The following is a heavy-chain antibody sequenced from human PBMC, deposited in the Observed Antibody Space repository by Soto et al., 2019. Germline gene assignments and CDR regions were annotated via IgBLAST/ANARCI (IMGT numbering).Heavy chain of an antibody. V-gene: IGHV4-59*08. J-gene: IGHJ4*02. CDR3: ARGHYDFWSGYFATIDY. D-gene: IGHD3-3*01. Sequence: QVQLQESGPGLVKPSETLSLTCTVSGGSISNYYWSWIRQPPGKGLEWIGYIHYSGSTKYNPSLKSRVAISADTSKNQFSLKLSSVTAADTAMYYCARGHYDFWSGYFATIDYWGQGTLVTVSS. CDR1: GGSISNYY. CDR2: IHYSGST.